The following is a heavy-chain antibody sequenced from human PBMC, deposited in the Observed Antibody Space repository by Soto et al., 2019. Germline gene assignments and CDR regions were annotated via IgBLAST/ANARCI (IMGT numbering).Heavy chain of an antibody. CDR2: IFHGGNT. CDR1: GFFISSGNY. Sequence: SETLSLTCAVSGFFISSGNYWGWIRKPPGKGLEWIGSIFHGGNTYHNPSLKSRVTISVDMSKNQFSLKLNSVTAADTAVYYCARARWYDAFDVWGQGTVVTVSS. D-gene: IGHD2-15*01. CDR3: ARARWYDAFDV. J-gene: IGHJ3*01. V-gene: IGHV4-38-2*01.